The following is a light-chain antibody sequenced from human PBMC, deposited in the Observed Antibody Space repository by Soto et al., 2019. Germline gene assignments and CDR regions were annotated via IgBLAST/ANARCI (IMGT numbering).Light chain of an antibody. CDR1: QNVANN. Sequence: EIVMTQSPATLSVSPGERATLSCRASQNVANNLAWYQQKPGQAPRLLIYGTSARATGIPARFGGSGSGTDFTLTISSLQSEDFAVYYCQQYNNWPHTFGGGTKVDIK. CDR2: GTS. V-gene: IGKV3-15*01. CDR3: QQYNNWPHT. J-gene: IGKJ4*01.